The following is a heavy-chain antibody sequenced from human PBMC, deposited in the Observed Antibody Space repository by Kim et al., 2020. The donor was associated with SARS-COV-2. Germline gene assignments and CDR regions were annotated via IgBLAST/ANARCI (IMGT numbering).Heavy chain of an antibody. J-gene: IGHJ4*02. Sequence: SVQGTFTISRDNAKNSLDLQMNSLRAEDTAVYYCARDPGDYVWGSYPTDYWGQGTLVTVSS. CDR3: ARDPGDYVWGSYPTDY. V-gene: IGHV3-11*06. D-gene: IGHD3-16*02.